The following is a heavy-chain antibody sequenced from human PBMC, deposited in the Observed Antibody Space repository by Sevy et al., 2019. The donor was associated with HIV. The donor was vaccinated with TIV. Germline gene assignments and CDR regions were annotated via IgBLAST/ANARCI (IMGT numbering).Heavy chain of an antibody. V-gene: IGHV3-30-3*01. CDR1: GFAFTNYYA. CDR2: ISFDKSDK. J-gene: IGHJ6*02. CDR3: ARPRANYVDNYFFYAMDV. Sequence: GGSLRLSCAASGFAFTNYYAMHWVRQAPGKGLEWVALISFDKSDKYYADSVKGRFTISRDNFKNTLYLQMNSLTTEDTAVYYCARPRANYVDNYFFYAMDVWGQGTTVTVSS. D-gene: IGHD4-17*01.